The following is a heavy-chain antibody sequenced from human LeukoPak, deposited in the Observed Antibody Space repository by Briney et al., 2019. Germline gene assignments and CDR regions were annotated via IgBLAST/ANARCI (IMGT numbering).Heavy chain of an antibody. CDR2: ISAYNGNT. CDR3: ARRVPYYYYMDV. V-gene: IGHV1-18*01. J-gene: IGHJ6*03. CDR1: GYTFTSYG. D-gene: IGHD3-10*01. Sequence: ASVKVSCKASGYTFTSYGISWVRQAPGQGLEWMGWISAYNGNTNYAQKLQGRATMTTDTSTSTAYMELRSLRSDDTAVYYCARRVPYYYYMDVWGKGTTVTVSS.